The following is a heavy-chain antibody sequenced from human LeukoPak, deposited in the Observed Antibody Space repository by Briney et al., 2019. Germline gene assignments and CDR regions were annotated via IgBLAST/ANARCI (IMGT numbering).Heavy chain of an antibody. J-gene: IGHJ4*02. Sequence: SSETLSLTCSVSGGSISSSVYYWGWIRQPPGKGLEWIGSIHYRGNTYYNASLKGRVTISVDTSKNQFSLKLPSVTAADTAVYSCARPSRDAYNHDFDYWGQGTLVTVSS. V-gene: IGHV4-39*01. CDR3: ARPSRDAYNHDFDY. CDR2: IHYRGNT. D-gene: IGHD5-24*01. CDR1: GGSISSSVYY.